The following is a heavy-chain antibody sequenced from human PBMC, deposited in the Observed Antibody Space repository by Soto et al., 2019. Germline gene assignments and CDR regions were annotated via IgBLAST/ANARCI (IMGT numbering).Heavy chain of an antibody. Sequence: QVQLVQSGAEVKKPGASVKVSCKASGYTFTSYDINWVRQATGQGLEWMGWMNPNSGNTGYAQKFQGRVTMTRNTSISTAYMELSSLRSEDTAVYYCASGIAARPSIDTGPNGWLVDYWGQGTLVTVSS. CDR2: MNPNSGNT. D-gene: IGHD6-6*01. V-gene: IGHV1-8*01. CDR3: ASGIAARPSIDTGPNGWLVDY. CDR1: GYTFTSYD. J-gene: IGHJ4*02.